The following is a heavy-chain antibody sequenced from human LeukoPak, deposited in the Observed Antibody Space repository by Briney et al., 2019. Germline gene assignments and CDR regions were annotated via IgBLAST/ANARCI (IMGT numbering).Heavy chain of an antibody. CDR1: GYSFTSYW. CDR2: IYPGDSDT. D-gene: IGHD3-3*01. CDR3: ARGTRITIFGVVTRMENWFDP. Sequence: KLGESLKISCKGSGYSFTSYWIGWVRQMPGKGLEWMGIIYPGDSDTRYSPSFQGQVTISADKSISTAYLQWSSLKASDTAMYYCARGTRITIFGVVTRMENWFDPWGQGTLVTVSS. J-gene: IGHJ5*02. V-gene: IGHV5-51*01.